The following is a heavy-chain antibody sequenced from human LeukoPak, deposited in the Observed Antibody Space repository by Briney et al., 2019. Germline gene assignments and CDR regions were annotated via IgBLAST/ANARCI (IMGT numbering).Heavy chain of an antibody. CDR1: GFTVSSNY. CDR2: IYSGGST. J-gene: IGHJ4*02. Sequence: GGSLSLSCAASGFTVSSNYMSWVRQAPGKGLEWVSVIYSGGSTYYADSVKGRFTISRDTSKNTLYLQMDSLRAEDTAVYYCARDADRGWYPYWGQGTLVIVSS. CDR3: ARDADRGWYPY. V-gene: IGHV3-53*01. D-gene: IGHD6-19*01.